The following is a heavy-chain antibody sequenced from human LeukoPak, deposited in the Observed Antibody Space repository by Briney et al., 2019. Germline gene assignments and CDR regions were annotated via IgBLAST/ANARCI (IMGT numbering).Heavy chain of an antibody. CDR3: ARDLTMVRGVISRGALDI. D-gene: IGHD3-10*01. J-gene: IGHJ3*02. CDR2: IIPIFGTA. Sequence: SVKVSCKASGCTFSSYAISWVRQAPGQGLEWMGGIIPIFGTANYAQKFQCRVTITADESTSTAYMELSSLRSEDTAVYYCARDLTMVRGVISRGALDIWGQGTMVTVSS. CDR1: GCTFSSYA. V-gene: IGHV1-69*13.